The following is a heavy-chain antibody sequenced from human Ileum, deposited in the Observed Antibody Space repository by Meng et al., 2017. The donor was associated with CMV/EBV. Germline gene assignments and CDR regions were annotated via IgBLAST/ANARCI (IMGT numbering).Heavy chain of an antibody. CDR3: ARDTGTTGTGSLFDY. V-gene: IGHV4-4*07. J-gene: IGHJ4*02. CDR2: IYTSGST. Sequence: QAHVQESGPCLVNPSGTPSLPCTVSGGSISNYYWNWMRQPDGKGLEWIGRIYTSGSTNYHPSLKSRVTISIDTSKNQFSLKLTSVTAADTAVYYCARDTGTTGTGSLFDYWGQGTLVTVSS. D-gene: IGHD1-1*01. CDR1: GGSISNYY.